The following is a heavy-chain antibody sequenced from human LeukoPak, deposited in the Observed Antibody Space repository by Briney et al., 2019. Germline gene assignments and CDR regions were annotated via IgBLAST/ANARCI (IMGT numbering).Heavy chain of an antibody. J-gene: IGHJ5*02. V-gene: IGHV3-21*01. D-gene: IGHD2-15*01. Sequence: GGSLRLSCAASGFTFSSYSMNWVRQAPGKGLEWVSSISSSSSYIYYADPVKGRFTISRDNAKNSLYLQMNSLRAEDTAVYSCARNLRYCRGGSCYHWFDPWGQGTLVTVSS. CDR2: ISSSSSYI. CDR1: GFTFSSYS. CDR3: ARNLRYCRGGSCYHWFDP.